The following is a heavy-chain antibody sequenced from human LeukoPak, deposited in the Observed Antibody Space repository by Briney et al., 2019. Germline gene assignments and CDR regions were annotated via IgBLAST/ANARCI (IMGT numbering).Heavy chain of an antibody. Sequence: ASVKVSCKASGYTFTNYEINWVRQGTGQGLEWLGWMNPSSGNTGYAQKFQRRVTMTRDTSISTAYMELSSLRSEDTAVYYCARVAYYYDSAGKSLKFFYGMDVWGQGTTVTVSS. CDR3: ARVAYYYDSAGKSLKFFYGMDV. CDR1: GYTFTNYE. V-gene: IGHV1-8*01. D-gene: IGHD3-22*01. J-gene: IGHJ6*02. CDR2: MNPSSGNT.